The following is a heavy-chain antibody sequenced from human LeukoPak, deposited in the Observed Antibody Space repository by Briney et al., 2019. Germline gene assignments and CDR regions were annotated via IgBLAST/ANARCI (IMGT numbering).Heavy chain of an antibody. CDR1: GFTVSSNH. CDR2: FYIGGTT. J-gene: IGHJ4*02. Sequence: GGSLRLSCVASGFTVSSNHMNWVRQAPGRGLEWVSIFYIGGTTYYSDSVRGRFTISRDNSKNTQYLQMGSLRVEDMAVYYCARGGGYRGYGQDYWGQGTLVTVSS. CDR3: ARGGGYRGYGQDY. D-gene: IGHD5-12*01. V-gene: IGHV3-66*02.